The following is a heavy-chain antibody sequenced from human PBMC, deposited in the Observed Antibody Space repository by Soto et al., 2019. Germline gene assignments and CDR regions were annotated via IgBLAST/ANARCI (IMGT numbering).Heavy chain of an antibody. CDR1: GFSLSTSGVG. J-gene: IGHJ3*02. Sequence: SGPTLVNPTQTLTLTCTFSGFSLSTSGVGVGWIRQPPGKALKWLALIYWDDDKRYSPSLKSRLTITKDTSKNQVVLTMANMDPVDTATYYCARTSYYDFWSGPILPDAFDIWGQGTMVTVSS. CDR3: ARTSYYDFWSGPILPDAFDI. CDR2: IYWDDDK. D-gene: IGHD3-3*01. V-gene: IGHV2-5*02.